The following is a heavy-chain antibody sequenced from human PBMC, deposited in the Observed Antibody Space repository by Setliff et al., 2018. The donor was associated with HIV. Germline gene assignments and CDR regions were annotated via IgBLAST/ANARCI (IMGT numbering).Heavy chain of an antibody. V-gene: IGHV1-8*01. CDR1: GYSFTSYS. Sequence: ASVKVSCKASGYSFTSYSMHWVRQATGQGLEWMGWMNPNSGNTGYAQKFQGRVTMTRNTSISTAYMELSSLRSEDTAVYYCARGYGSGWEPLGYWGQGTLVTVSS. J-gene: IGHJ4*02. CDR3: ARGYGSGWEPLGY. D-gene: IGHD6-19*01. CDR2: MNPNSGNT.